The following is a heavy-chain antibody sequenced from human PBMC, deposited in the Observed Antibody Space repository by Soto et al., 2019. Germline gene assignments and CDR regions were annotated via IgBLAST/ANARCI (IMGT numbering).Heavy chain of an antibody. CDR1: GGSMSNYY. D-gene: IGHD3-10*01. CDR2: INANGNI. J-gene: IGHJ6*02. V-gene: IGHV4-4*07. CDR3: ARDGSDTWNYYYGLDV. Sequence: SETLSLTCTVSGGSMSNYYWSWIRQPAGKGLEYIGRINANGNINYNPSLRSRVTMSVDTSRNQSSLRLSSVTAADTAVYYCARDGSDTWNYYYGLDVWGQGTTVTVSS.